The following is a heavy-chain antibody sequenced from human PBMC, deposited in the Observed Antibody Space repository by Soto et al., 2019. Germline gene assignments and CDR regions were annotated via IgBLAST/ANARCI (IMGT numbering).Heavy chain of an antibody. J-gene: IGHJ6*02. CDR2: MSAYNGNT. CDR1: GYTFTSYG. Sequence: QVQLVQSGAEVKKPGASVKVSCKASGYTFTSYGISWVRQAPGQGLEWMGWMSAYNGNTNYAQKLQGRVTMTTDTSTSTAYMELRSLRSDDTAVYYCAREGIVVVPAAIPEYYYYGMDVWGQGTTVTVSS. CDR3: AREGIVVVPAAIPEYYYYGMDV. V-gene: IGHV1-18*01. D-gene: IGHD2-2*01.